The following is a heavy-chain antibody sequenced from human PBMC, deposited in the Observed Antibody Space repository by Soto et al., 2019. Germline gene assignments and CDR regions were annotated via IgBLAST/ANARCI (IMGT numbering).Heavy chain of an antibody. CDR2: IYYSGST. D-gene: IGHD5-12*01. V-gene: IGHV4-31*03. CDR1: GGSISSGGYY. Sequence: SETLSLTCTVSGGSISSGGYYWSWIRQHPGKGLEWIGYIYYSGSTYYNPSLKSRVTISVDTSKNQFSLKLSSVTAADTAVYYCARDAVRGYSGYTTGYFDYWGQGTLVTVSS. CDR3: ARDAVRGYSGYTTGYFDY. J-gene: IGHJ4*02.